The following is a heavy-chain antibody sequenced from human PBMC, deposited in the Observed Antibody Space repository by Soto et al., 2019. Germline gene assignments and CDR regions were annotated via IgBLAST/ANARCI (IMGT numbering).Heavy chain of an antibody. V-gene: IGHV4-39*01. CDR1: GDSISSTTYS. D-gene: IGHD3-9*01. CDR2: ISFSGTT. J-gene: IGHJ5*02. Sequence: QLQLQESGAGLVKPSETLSLTCTVSGDSISSTTYSWVWIRPPPGQGLEWIASISFSGTTYYNPSLTSRVTTSVDSSKNQLSLRLTSVTAADTAVYYCARHDSSPLLTVNWFDPGGQGTRVTVSS. CDR3: ARHDSSPLLTVNWFDP.